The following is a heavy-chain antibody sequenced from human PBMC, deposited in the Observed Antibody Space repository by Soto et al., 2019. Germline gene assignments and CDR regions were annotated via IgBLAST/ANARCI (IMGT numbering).Heavy chain of an antibody. J-gene: IGHJ4*02. V-gene: IGHV3-30-3*01. CDR1: GYTFTSYA. CDR2: ISYDGSDK. CDR3: ARDYYKYYDSSGYYRSPAY. Sequence: SCKASGYTFTSYAMHWVRQAPGKGLEWVALISYDGSDKDYADSVKGRFTISRDNSRNTLFLQMNSLRAEDTAVYHCARDYYKYYDSSGYYRSPAYWGQGTLVTVSS. D-gene: IGHD3-22*01.